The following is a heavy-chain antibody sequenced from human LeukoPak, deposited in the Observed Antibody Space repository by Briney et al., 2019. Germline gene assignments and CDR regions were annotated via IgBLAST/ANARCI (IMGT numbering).Heavy chain of an antibody. CDR2: ISGSGGST. CDR1: GFTFSGYA. V-gene: IGHV3-23*01. J-gene: IGHJ4*02. CDR3: AKDVEMATFFDY. D-gene: IGHD5-24*01. Sequence: PGGSLRLSCAASGFTFSGYAMSWVRQAPGKGLEWVSAISGSGGSTYYADSVKGRFTISRDNSKNTLYLQMNSLRAEDTAVYYCAKDVEMATFFDYWGQGTLVTVSS.